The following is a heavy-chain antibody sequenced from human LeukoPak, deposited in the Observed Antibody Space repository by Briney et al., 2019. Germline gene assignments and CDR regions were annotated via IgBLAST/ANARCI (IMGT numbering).Heavy chain of an antibody. J-gene: IGHJ4*02. CDR2: ISGSGYST. Sequence: GGTLRLSCAASGFTFSHYGMSWVRQAPGKWLEWVSAISGSGYSTYYADSVKGRFTISRDNSKNTLYLQMNSLRAEDTAVYYCAKDRSYGDYVLDYWGQGTLVTVSS. CDR1: GFTFSHYG. V-gene: IGHV3-23*01. CDR3: AKDRSYGDYVLDY. D-gene: IGHD4-17*01.